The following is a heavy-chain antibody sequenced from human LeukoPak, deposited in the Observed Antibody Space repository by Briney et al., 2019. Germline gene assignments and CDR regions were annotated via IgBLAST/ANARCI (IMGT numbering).Heavy chain of an antibody. CDR3: ARLQKDGRASSGYYSDF. D-gene: IGHD3-22*01. CDR2: INHSGST. CDR1: GGSFSGYY. V-gene: IGHV4-34*01. Sequence: SETLSLTCAVYGGSFSGYYWSWIRQPPGKGLEWIGEINHSGSTNYNPSLKSRVTISVDTSKNQFSLKLSSVTAADTAVYYCARLQKDGRASSGYYSDFWGQGTLVTVSS. J-gene: IGHJ4*02.